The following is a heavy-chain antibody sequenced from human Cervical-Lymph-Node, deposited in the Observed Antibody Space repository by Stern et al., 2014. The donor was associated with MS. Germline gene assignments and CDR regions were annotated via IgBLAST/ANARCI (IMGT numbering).Heavy chain of an antibody. D-gene: IGHD1-14*01. CDR3: ARYGEPYDHSTPHSLDL. CDR2: ICSNGHT. CDR1: GDSITSSRYF. Sequence: QLQLQESGPGLVTPSQTLSLSCTVSGDSITSSRYFWNWIRQPAGKRLEWIGRICSNGHTEYNPSLRSRVTMSLDTSRIQFSLKLTSVTAADTAVYYCARYGEPYDHSTPHSLDLWGQGTVVTVSS. V-gene: IGHV4-61*02. J-gene: IGHJ3*01.